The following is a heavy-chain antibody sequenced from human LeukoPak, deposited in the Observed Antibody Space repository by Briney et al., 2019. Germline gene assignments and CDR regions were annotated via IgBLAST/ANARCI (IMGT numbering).Heavy chain of an antibody. V-gene: IGHV3-30-3*01. D-gene: IGHD6-6*01. Sequence: GGSLRLSCAASGFTFSSYAMHWVRQAPGKGLEWVAVISYDGSNKYYADSVKGRFTISRDNSKNTLYLQMNSLRAEDTAVYYCARVHGIAARQEYFQHWGQGTLVTVSS. CDR2: ISYDGSNK. CDR1: GFTFSSYA. J-gene: IGHJ1*01. CDR3: ARVHGIAARQEYFQH.